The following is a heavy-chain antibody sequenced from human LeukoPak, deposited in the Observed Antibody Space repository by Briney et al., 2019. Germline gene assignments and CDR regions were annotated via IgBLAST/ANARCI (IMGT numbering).Heavy chain of an antibody. CDR2: IYSGGST. J-gene: IGHJ3*02. D-gene: IGHD1-26*01. Sequence: GGSLRLSCAASGFTVRNNYMSWVRQAPGKGLEWVSVIYSGGSTYYADSVKGRFTFSKDNSKNTLYLQMTNLRVEDTAAYYCARGVGQDAFDIWGQGTMVTVSS. CDR3: ARGVGQDAFDI. V-gene: IGHV3-53*01. CDR1: GFTVRNNY.